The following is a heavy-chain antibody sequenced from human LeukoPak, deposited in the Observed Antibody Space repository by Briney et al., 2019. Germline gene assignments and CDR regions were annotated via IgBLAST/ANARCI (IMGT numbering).Heavy chain of an antibody. V-gene: IGHV4-59*01. Sequence: SETLSLTCTVSGGSISSYYWSWIRQPPGKGLEWIGYIYYSGSTNYNPSLKSRVPIAVDTSKNQFSLKLSSVTAADTAVYSCAVYLLGFDYWGQGTLVTVSS. CDR1: GGSISSYY. CDR3: AVYLLGFDY. CDR2: IYYSGST. D-gene: IGHD3-16*01. J-gene: IGHJ4*02.